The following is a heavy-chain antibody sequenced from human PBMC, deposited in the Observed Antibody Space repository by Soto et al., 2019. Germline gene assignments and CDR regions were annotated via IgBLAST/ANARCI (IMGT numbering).Heavy chain of an antibody. D-gene: IGHD3-3*01. Sequence: GGSLRLSCAASGFTFSSYEMNWVRQAPGKGLEWVSYISSSGSTIYYADSVKGRFTISRDNAKNSLYLQMNSLRAEDTAVYYCARGIYDFWSGSPQDGMDVWGQGTTVTVSS. J-gene: IGHJ6*02. CDR3: ARGIYDFWSGSPQDGMDV. CDR1: GFTFSSYE. V-gene: IGHV3-48*03. CDR2: ISSSGSTI.